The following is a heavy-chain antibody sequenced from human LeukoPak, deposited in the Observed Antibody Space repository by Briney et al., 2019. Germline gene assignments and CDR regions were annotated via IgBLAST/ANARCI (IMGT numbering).Heavy chain of an antibody. D-gene: IGHD6-13*01. Sequence: GASVKVSCKASGYTFTGYYMHWVRQGPGQGLEWMGWINPNSGGTNYAQKFQGRVIMTRDTSISTVYMELSRLRSDDTAVYYCAREAVGAAAGLDYWGQGTLVTVSS. CDR3: AREAVGAAAGLDY. CDR2: INPNSGGT. J-gene: IGHJ4*02. V-gene: IGHV1-2*02. CDR1: GYTFTGYY.